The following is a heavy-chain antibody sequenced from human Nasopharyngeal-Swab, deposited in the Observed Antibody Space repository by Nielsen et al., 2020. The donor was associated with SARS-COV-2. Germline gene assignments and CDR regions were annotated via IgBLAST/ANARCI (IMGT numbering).Heavy chain of an antibody. Sequence: LTCAASGFTFNSYSMNWVRQAPGKGLEWVSSISSSSSYIYYADSVKGRFTISRDNAKNSLYLQMNSLRAEDTAVYYCARDRSNWGSYYYYYGMDVWGQGTTVTVSS. J-gene: IGHJ6*02. CDR3: ARDRSNWGSYYYYYGMDV. D-gene: IGHD7-27*01. CDR1: GFTFNSYS. V-gene: IGHV3-21*01. CDR2: ISSSSSYI.